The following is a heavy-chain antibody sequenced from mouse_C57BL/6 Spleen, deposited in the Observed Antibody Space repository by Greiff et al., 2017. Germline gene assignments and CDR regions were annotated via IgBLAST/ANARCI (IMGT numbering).Heavy chain of an antibody. Sequence: EVKLQESGPGLVKPSQSLSLTCSVTGYSITSGYYWNWIRQFPGNKLEWMGYISYDGSNNYNPSLKNRISITRDTSKNQFFLKLNSVTTEDTATYYCARELPPSAMDYWGQGTSVTVSS. CDR3: ARELPPSAMDY. CDR1: GYSITSGYY. D-gene: IGHD1-1*01. V-gene: IGHV3-6*01. CDR2: ISYDGSN. J-gene: IGHJ4*01.